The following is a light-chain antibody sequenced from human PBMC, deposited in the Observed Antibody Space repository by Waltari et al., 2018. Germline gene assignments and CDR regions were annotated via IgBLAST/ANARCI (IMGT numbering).Light chain of an antibody. V-gene: IGKV1-39*01. CDR1: QTIYNS. J-gene: IGKJ2*01. CDR3: QQSYTLPYT. Sequence: DIQMTQSPSPLSASVRDRVPITCRASQTIYNSLNWYQHKPGKAPKLLISDTSTLQSWVPSRFSGRGSGTEFTLTISRLQPEDFGTYYCQQSYTLPYTFGQGTKLDI. CDR2: DTS.